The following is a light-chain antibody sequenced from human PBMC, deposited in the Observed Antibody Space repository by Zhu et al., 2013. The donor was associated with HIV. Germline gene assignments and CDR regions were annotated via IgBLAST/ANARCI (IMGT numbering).Light chain of an antibody. V-gene: IGKV1-5*03. CDR1: QSISRW. CDR2: ESS. CDR3: QQYNGDST. J-gene: IGKJ1*01. Sequence: DIQMTQSPSTLSASLGDRVTITCRASQSISRWLAWYQQKPGKAPKLLIFESSSLTSGVPSRFSGRGSGTEFTLTISSLQPDDFATYYCQQYNGDSTFGQGTKVEIK.